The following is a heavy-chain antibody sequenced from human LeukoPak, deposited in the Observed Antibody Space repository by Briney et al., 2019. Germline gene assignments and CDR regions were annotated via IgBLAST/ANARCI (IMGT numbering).Heavy chain of an antibody. CDR2: ISSSGSTI. V-gene: IGHV3-48*03. D-gene: IGHD6-19*01. J-gene: IGHJ4*02. Sequence: LRLSCAASGFTFSSYEMNWVRQAPGKGLEWVSYISSSGSTIYYADSVKGRFTISRDNAKNSLYLQMNSLRAEDTAVYYCARLYSSGWYDFDYWGQGTLVTVSS. CDR3: ARLYSSGWYDFDY. CDR1: GFTFSSYE.